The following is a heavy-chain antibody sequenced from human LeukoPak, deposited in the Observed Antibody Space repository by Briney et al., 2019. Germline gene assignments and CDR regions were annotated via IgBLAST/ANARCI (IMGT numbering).Heavy chain of an antibody. Sequence: GGSLRLSCAASGFTFNSYGMHWVRQAPGKGLEWVTFIRYDGSNKYYTDSVKGRFTISRDNSKNTLYLQMNSLRAEDTAVYYCAKAHGGISDDWGQGTLVTVSS. CDR3: AKAHGGISDD. J-gene: IGHJ4*02. V-gene: IGHV3-30*02. CDR2: IRYDGSNK. D-gene: IGHD4-23*01. CDR1: GFTFNSYG.